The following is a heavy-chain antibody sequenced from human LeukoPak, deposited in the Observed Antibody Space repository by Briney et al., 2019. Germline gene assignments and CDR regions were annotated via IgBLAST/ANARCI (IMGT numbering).Heavy chain of an antibody. CDR2: IHTTGNT. CDR3: ARGTKRYCTDGVCYTDFDY. D-gene: IGHD2-8*01. V-gene: IGHV4-4*07. CDR1: GGSISSYY. Sequence: SETLSLTCTVSGGSISSYYWSWIRQPAGKGLEWIGRIHTTGNTYFNPSLKSRVTMSVDTSKNQFSLKLSSVTAADTAVYYCARGTKRYCTDGVCYTDFDYWGQGTLVTVSS. J-gene: IGHJ4*02.